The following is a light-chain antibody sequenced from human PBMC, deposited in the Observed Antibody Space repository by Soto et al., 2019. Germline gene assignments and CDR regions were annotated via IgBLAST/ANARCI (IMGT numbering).Light chain of an antibody. CDR3: QQYNTWPRA. V-gene: IGKV3-15*01. CDR1: QSIGSK. CDR2: GAS. J-gene: IGKJ1*01. Sequence: EIVMTQSPATLSVSPGERATLSCRASQSIGSKLAWYQQIPGQAPRLLIYGASTRATGIPARFSGSGSGTEFTLTISSLQSEDFAVYYCQQYNTWPRAFGQGTKVEI.